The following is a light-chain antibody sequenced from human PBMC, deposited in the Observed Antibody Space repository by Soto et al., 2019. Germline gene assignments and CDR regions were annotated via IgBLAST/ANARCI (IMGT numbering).Light chain of an antibody. CDR1: QSIVSY. CDR3: QQSYSTPRT. J-gene: IGKJ2*02. Sequence: DIQMTQSPSSLSVSVGDRVTITCRASQSIVSYLNWYQQKLGKAPKLLIYTASNLQRGVPSRFSGSGSGTDFTLTISNLQTEDWATYYCQQSYSTPRTFGQGTKLEIK. V-gene: IGKV1-39*01. CDR2: TAS.